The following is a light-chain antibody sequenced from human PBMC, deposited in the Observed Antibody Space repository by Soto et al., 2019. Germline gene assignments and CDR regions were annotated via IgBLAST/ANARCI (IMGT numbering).Light chain of an antibody. CDR1: SGHNSYA. CDR2: GNSDGSH. V-gene: IGLV4-69*01. Sequence: QLVLTQSPSASASLGASVKLTCTLSSGHNSYAIAWHQQQPEKGPRYLMKGNSDGSHSKGYGIPDRFSGSSSGAERYLTISSLQSEDEADYYCQTWSTDIRVFGGGTKLTVL. J-gene: IGLJ3*02. CDR3: QTWSTDIRV.